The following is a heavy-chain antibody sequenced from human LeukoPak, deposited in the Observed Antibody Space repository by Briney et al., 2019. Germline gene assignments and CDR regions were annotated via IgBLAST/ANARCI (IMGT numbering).Heavy chain of an antibody. D-gene: IGHD3-16*02. CDR2: IYHRGST. CDR3: ARSEYMITFGGVIVMGTFDY. J-gene: IGHJ4*02. CDR1: GYSISNGYY. V-gene: IGHV4-38-2*02. Sequence: PSETLSLTCTVSGYSISNGYYWGWIRQPPGKGLEWVDSIYHRGSTYYNPSLRSRVTISVDTSKNQFSLKLSSVTAADTAVYYCARSEYMITFGGVIVMGTFDYWGQGTLVTVSS.